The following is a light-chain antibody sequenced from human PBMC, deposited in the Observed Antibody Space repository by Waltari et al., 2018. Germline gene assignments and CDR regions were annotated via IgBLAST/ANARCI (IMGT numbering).Light chain of an antibody. V-gene: IGLV2-14*03. CDR3: SSYTSSSPNYV. CDR1: SSDVGGYNY. J-gene: IGLJ1*01. CDR2: DVS. Sequence: QSALTQPASVSGSPGQSITISCTGTSSDVGGYNYVSRYQQHPDKAPKLMIYDVSNRPSGVSNRCSDSKSGNTASLTISGLQADDEADYYCSSYTSSSPNYVCGTGTKVTVL.